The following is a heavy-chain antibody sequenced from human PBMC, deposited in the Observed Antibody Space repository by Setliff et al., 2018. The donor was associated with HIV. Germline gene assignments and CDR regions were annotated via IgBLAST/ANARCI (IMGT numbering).Heavy chain of an antibody. V-gene: IGHV4-30-4*08. CDR1: GGSISSGDYF. CDR3: VRGPQWLVQKGRVYYFDY. Sequence: PSETLSLTCTVSGGSISSGDYFWSWSRQATGKGLEWIGCIDYSGSAYYNPSLQSRVTISVDTSKNQVSLKLNSMTAADPAVYFCVRGPQWLVQKGRVYYFDYWGRGALVTVSA. D-gene: IGHD6-19*01. CDR2: IDYSGSA. J-gene: IGHJ4*02.